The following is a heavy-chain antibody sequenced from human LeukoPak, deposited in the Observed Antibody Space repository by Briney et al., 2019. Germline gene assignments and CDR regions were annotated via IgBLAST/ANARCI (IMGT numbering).Heavy chain of an antibody. CDR3: ARDKVPGDF. Sequence: KPSETLSLTCTVSGGSISRYYWSWIRQPPGKGLEWIGYIYYSGSINYNPSLKSRVTISVDTSKNQFSLKLSSVTAADTAVYYCARDKVPGDFWGPGTLVTVSS. V-gene: IGHV4-59*01. CDR2: IYYSGSI. J-gene: IGHJ4*02. CDR1: GGSISRYY.